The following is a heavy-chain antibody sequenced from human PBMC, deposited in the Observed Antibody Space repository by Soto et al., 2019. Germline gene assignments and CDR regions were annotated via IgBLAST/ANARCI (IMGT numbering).Heavy chain of an antibody. D-gene: IGHD2-2*01. CDR3: VTEPLGYCSSSSCYAYFQH. CDR1: GFTFSNAW. J-gene: IGHJ1*01. V-gene: IGHV3-15*01. CDR2: IKSKTDGGTT. Sequence: EVQLVESGGGLVKPGGSLTLSCAASGFTFSNAWMNWVRQAPGKGLEWVARIKSKTDGGTTDDAAPVKGRFSISRDDSKNKLYLQMNSLKPEDTAVYYCVTEPLGYCSSSSCYAYFQHWGQGTLVAVSS.